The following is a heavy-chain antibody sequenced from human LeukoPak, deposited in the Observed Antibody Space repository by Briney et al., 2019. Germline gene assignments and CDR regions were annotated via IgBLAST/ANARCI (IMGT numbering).Heavy chain of an antibody. V-gene: IGHV3-23*01. J-gene: IGHJ6*03. Sequence: GGSLRLSCAASGFTFSSYAMSWVRQAPGKGLEWVSAISGSGGSTYYADSVKGRFTISRDNSKNTLYLQMNSLRAEDTAVYYCAKMGSGSSGWYGRYYYYMDVWGKGTTVTVSS. D-gene: IGHD6-19*01. CDR3: AKMGSGSSGWYGRYYYYMDV. CDR1: GFTFSSYA. CDR2: ISGSGGST.